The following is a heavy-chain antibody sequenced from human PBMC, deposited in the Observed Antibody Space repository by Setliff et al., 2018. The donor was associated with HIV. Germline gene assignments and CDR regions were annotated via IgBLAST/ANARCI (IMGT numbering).Heavy chain of an antibody. D-gene: IGHD3-3*01. CDR1: GYTFTSYD. J-gene: IGHJ5*02. CDR3: ARAADYDSWSGYSSGWFDP. CDR2: MNPNSGNT. Sequence: GASVKVSCKASGYTFTSYDINWVRQATGQGLEWMGWMNPNSGNTGYAQKFQGRVTMTRNTSISTAYMELSSLRSEDTAVYYCARAADYDSWSGYSSGWFDPWGQGTLVTVS. V-gene: IGHV1-8*02.